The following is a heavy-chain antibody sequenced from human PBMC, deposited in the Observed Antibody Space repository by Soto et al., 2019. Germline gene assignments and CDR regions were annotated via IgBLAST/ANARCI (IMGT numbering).Heavy chain of an antibody. V-gene: IGHV3-23*01. Sequence: GGSLRLSCAGSRFIFSRYAMNWVRQAPGKGLEWVSIISSRGDRTSYAESVKGRFTISRDDSKNTLFLHMNSLWAEDTAVYYCAKETGYSYGFQPNALDVWGQGTTVTVSS. CDR3: AKETGYSYGFQPNALDV. J-gene: IGHJ6*02. CDR1: RFIFSRYA. CDR2: ISSRGDRT. D-gene: IGHD5-18*01.